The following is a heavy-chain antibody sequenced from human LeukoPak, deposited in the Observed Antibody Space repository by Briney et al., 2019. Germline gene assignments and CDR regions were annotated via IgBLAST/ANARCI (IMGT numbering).Heavy chain of an antibody. V-gene: IGHV4-59*02. Sequence: PSETLSLTCTVSGGSVSSYYWSWIRQPPGKGLEWIAYIDYTGITKYNPSPRSRVTISVDTYTKQFSLKLSSVTAADTAVYYCARDVSYDGSGHYHGASDIWGQGTMVTVSS. CDR3: ARDVSYDGSGHYHGASDI. J-gene: IGHJ3*02. CDR2: IDYTGIT. D-gene: IGHD3-22*01. CDR1: GGSVSSYY.